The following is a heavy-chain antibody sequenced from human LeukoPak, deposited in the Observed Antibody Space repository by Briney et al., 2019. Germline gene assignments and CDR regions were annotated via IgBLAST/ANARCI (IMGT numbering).Heavy chain of an antibody. D-gene: IGHD4-11*01. CDR1: GFTFDDYA. J-gene: IGHJ4*02. CDR3: ASRGYSNYGSVY. V-gene: IGHV3-9*01. CDR2: ISWNSGSI. Sequence: GGSLRLSCAASGFTFDDYAMHWVRQAPGKGLEWVSGISWNSGSIGYADSVKGRFTISRDNAKNSLYLQMNSLRAEDTAVYYCASRGYSNYGSVYWGQGTLVTVSS.